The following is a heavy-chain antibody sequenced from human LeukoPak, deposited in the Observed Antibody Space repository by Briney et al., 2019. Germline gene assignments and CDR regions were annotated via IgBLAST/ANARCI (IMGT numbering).Heavy chain of an antibody. D-gene: IGHD1-26*01. V-gene: IGHV3-48*01. Sequence: GGSLRLSCAASGFTFSSYSMNWVRQAPGKGLEWVSYISSSSSTIYYADSVKGRFTISRDNAKNSLYLQMNSLRAEDTAVYYCAREWELGAGDYWGQGTLVTVSS. CDR2: ISSSSSTI. J-gene: IGHJ4*02. CDR1: GFTFSSYS. CDR3: AREWELGAGDY.